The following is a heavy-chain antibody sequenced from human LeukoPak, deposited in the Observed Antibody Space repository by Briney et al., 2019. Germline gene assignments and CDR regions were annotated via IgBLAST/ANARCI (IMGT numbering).Heavy chain of an antibody. Sequence: GGSLRLSCAASGFTFSNYGMNWVRQAPGKGLEWVSSISSSSVYIYYADSLKGRFTISRDNAKNSLYLQMNSLRAEDTAVYYCARRSIAVAGPFDYWGQGTLVTVSS. V-gene: IGHV3-21*01. J-gene: IGHJ4*02. CDR2: ISSSSVYI. CDR1: GFTFSNYG. D-gene: IGHD6-19*01. CDR3: ARRSIAVAGPFDY.